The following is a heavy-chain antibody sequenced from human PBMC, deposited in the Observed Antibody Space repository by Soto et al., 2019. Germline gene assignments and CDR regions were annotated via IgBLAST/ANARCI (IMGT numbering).Heavy chain of an antibody. J-gene: IGHJ4*02. Sequence: EVQLLESGGALVQPGVSLCLSCAASGFTYNNYAMGWVRQAPGKGLEWVSAISSSGYSAYYADSVKGRFTISRDNSRKTMFLQMNKLSAEDTAVYYCAKGSVVVAAKFDSWGQGTQVTVSS. CDR3: AKGSVVVAAKFDS. CDR2: ISSSGYSA. CDR1: GFTYNNYA. D-gene: IGHD2-21*02. V-gene: IGHV3-23*01.